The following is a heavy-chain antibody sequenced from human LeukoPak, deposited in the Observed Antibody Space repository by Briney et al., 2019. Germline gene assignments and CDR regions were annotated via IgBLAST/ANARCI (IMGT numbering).Heavy chain of an antibody. D-gene: IGHD2-2*01. CDR3: ARYKLYHGAFDI. CDR1: EFTFSTYW. J-gene: IGHJ3*02. CDR2: INQDGSKI. V-gene: IGHV3-7*01. Sequence: GGSLRLSCAVSEFTFSTYWMTWVRQAPGKGLEWVANINQDGSKINYVDSVKGRFTISRDNAKNSLYLQMNSLRAEDTAVYYCARYKLYHGAFDIWGQGTMVTVSS.